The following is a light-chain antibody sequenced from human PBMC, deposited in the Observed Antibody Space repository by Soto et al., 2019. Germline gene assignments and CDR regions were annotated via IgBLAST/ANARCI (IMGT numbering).Light chain of an antibody. CDR1: SSDIGNDKL. CDR3: CSYTTSSTWV. J-gene: IGLJ3*02. Sequence: QSALTQPDSVSGSPGQSITISCTGTSSDIGNDKLISWYQQHPGRAPKIIIYEGFKRPSGVSDRFSGSRSGNTASLTISGLWAEDDADYHCCSYTTSSTWVFGGGTQLTVL. V-gene: IGLV2-23*01. CDR2: EGF.